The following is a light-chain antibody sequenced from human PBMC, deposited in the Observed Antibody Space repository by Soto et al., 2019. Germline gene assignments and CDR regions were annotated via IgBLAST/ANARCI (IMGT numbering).Light chain of an antibody. CDR2: EAS. J-gene: IGKJ1*01. CDR3: QQYVNWPKT. V-gene: IGKV3-11*01. CDR1: QSISSY. Sequence: EIVLTQSPATLSFSPGERATLSCRASQSISSYLVWYQQKRGQAPRLLIYEASNRATGIPARFSGSGSGTDFTLTISSLEPEDFAVYYCQQYVNWPKTFGQGTQV.